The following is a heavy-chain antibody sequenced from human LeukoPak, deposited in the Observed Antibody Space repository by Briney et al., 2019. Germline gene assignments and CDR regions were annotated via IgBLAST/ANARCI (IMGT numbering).Heavy chain of an antibody. J-gene: IGHJ4*02. CDR3: ARDLGYSGSQKNQFLHQDAIDY. CDR2: ISGSGGST. CDR1: GFTFSSYA. V-gene: IGHV3-23*01. Sequence: PSGGSLRLSCAASGFTFSSYAMSWVRQAPRKGLEWVSAISGSGGSTYYADSVKGRFTISRDNSKNTLYLQMNSLRAEDTAVYYCARDLGYSGSQKNQFLHQDAIDYWGQGTLVTVSS. D-gene: IGHD1-26*01.